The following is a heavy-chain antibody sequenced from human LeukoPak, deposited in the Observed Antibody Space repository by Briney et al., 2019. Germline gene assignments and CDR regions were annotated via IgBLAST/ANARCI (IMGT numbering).Heavy chain of an antibody. CDR1: GFTFSSYW. Sequence: GGSQRLSCAASGFTFSSYWMSWVRQAPGKGLEWVSSIGGGDGGTEYANSVKGRFTISRDNARNALFLQMNSLRADDTAVYYCAKVSGGGALNGFDSWGQGTLVTVSS. J-gene: IGHJ5*01. CDR3: AKVSGGGALNGFDS. D-gene: IGHD3-16*01. V-gene: IGHV3-23*01. CDR2: IGGGDGGT.